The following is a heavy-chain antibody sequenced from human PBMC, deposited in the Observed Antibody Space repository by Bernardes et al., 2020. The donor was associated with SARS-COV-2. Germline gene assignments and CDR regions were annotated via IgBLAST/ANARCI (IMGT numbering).Heavy chain of an antibody. CDR1: GYTLIELS. CDR2: FDPEDCET. J-gene: IGHJ6*02. V-gene: IGHV1-24*01. Sequence: ASVKVSCKVSGYTLIELSMHWVRQAPGKGLEWMGGFDPEDCETIYAQKFQGRVTMTEDTSTDTAYMELSSLRSEDTAVYYCATGVAVAGVPLKYHYYYGMDVWGQGTTVTVSS. CDR3: ATGVAVAGVPLKYHYYYGMDV. D-gene: IGHD6-19*01.